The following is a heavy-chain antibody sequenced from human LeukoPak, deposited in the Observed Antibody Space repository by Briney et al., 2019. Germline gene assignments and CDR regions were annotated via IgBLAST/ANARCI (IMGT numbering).Heavy chain of an antibody. CDR3: AREGGRRTYSSGRYWFDP. Sequence: PSETLSLTCAVYGGSFSGYYWSWIPDPPGKGLEWSGEINHSGSTNYNPSLKSRVTISVDTSKNQSSLKLSSVTGADTAVYYCAREGGRRTYSSGRYWFDPWGQGTLVTVSS. D-gene: IGHD6-19*01. J-gene: IGHJ5*02. CDR1: GGSFSGYY. CDR2: INHSGST. V-gene: IGHV4-34*01.